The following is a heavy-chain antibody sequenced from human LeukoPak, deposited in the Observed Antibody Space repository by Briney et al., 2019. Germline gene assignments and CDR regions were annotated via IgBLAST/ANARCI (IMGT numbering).Heavy chain of an antibody. CDR3: ARSVDSTTSTLPY. V-gene: IGHV5-51*07. J-gene: IGHJ4*02. CDR1: GYSFTTYW. Sequence: GESLKISCKGSGYSFTTYWIGWVHQMPGKGLEWMGIIYPGDSDTRYSPSFQGQVTISADKSITTAYLQWSGLKASDTAMYYCARSVDSTTSTLPYWGQGTLVTVSS. CDR2: IYPGDSDT. D-gene: IGHD5-18*01.